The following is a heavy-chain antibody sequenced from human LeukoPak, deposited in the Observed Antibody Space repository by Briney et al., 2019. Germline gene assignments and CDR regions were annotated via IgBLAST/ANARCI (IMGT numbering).Heavy chain of an antibody. CDR2: ISGSDGST. CDR3: SKGPHSMYSTSWFDY. CDR1: GFSFSNYA. Sequence: GGSLRLSCTASGFSFSNYAMSWVRQTPGKGLEWVSTISGSDGSTNYADSVKGRFTISRDNSETTLSLQMNSLRAEDTAIYYCSKGPHSMYSTSWFDYWGQGTLVTVSS. J-gene: IGHJ4*02. V-gene: IGHV3-23*01. D-gene: IGHD2-2*01.